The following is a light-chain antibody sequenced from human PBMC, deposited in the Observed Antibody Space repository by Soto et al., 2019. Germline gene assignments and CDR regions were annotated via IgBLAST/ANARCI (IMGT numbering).Light chain of an antibody. J-gene: IGKJ3*01. Sequence: EILLTQSPGTLSLSPGERAILSCRASQSLSNRYLAWYQQMPGRAPRLLIHATSSRAAGIPDRFSGSGSGTDFTLTINILEPEDFAVYYCHHYDNSPPFPFGPGTRVDI. CDR3: HHYDNSPPFP. CDR1: QSLSNRY. V-gene: IGKV3-20*01. CDR2: ATS.